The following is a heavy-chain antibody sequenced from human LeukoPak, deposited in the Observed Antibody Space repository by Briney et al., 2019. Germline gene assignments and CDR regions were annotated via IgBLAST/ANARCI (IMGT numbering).Heavy chain of an antibody. V-gene: IGHV3-74*03. CDR1: GFTFSSYW. CDR2: INTYGTST. J-gene: IGHJ5*02. D-gene: IGHD4-17*01. Sequence: GGSLRLSCAAPGFTFSSYWMHWVRQVPGKGLVWVARINTYGTSTTYGDSVEGRFTISRDNAKNTLYLEMHSLRDDDTAVYYCARGSTTVTTKDWFDPWGQGTQVTVSS. CDR3: ARGSTTVTTKDWFDP.